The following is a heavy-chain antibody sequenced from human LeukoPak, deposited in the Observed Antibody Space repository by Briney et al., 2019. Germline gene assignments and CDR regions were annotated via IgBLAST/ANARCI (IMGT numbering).Heavy chain of an antibody. CDR3: ARDGYYDSSGYDYFDY. D-gene: IGHD3-22*01. J-gene: IGHJ4*02. V-gene: IGHV4-4*07. Sequence: PSETLSLTCTVSGGSINSYYWSWLRQPAGKGLEWIGRIYTSGSTNYNPSLKSRVTMSVDTSKNQFSLKLSSVTAADTAVYYCARDGYYDSSGYDYFDYWGQGTLVTVSS. CDR1: GGSINSYY. CDR2: IYTSGST.